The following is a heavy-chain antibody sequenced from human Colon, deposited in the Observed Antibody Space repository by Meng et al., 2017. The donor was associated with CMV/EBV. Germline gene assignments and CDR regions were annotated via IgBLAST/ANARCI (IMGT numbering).Heavy chain of an antibody. CDR3: ARTHCSGGSCYSAETNWFDP. CDR1: FTGDG. CDR2: IDPGDSDT. D-gene: IGHD2-15*01. Sequence: FTGDGTGEVRQMPGKGLEWMGIIDPGDSDTRYSQSFQGQATISADKSISTAYLQWSSLKASDTAMYYCARTHCSGGSCYSAETNWFDPWGQGTLVTVSS. J-gene: IGHJ5*02. V-gene: IGHV5-51*01.